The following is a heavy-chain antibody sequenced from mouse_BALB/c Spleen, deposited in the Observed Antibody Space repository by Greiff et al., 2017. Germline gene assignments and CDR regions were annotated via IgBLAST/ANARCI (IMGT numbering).Heavy chain of an antibody. J-gene: IGHJ2*01. V-gene: IGHV5-17*02. CDR1: GFTFSSFG. D-gene: IGHD1-1*01. Sequence: EVKLMESGGGLVQPGGSRKLSCAASGFTFSSFGMHWVRQAPEKGLEWVAYISSGGSTIYYADTVKGRFTISRDNPKNTLFLQMTSLRSEDTAMYYCARDYYGSSYLFDYWGQGTTLTVSS. CDR3: ARDYYGSSYLFDY. CDR2: ISSGGSTI.